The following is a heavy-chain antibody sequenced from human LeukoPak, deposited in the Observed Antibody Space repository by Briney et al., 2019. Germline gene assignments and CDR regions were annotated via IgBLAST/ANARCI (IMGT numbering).Heavy chain of an antibody. D-gene: IGHD5-24*01. Sequence: GGSLRLSCAASGFTLSSYGMHWVRQAPGKGLEWVAVIWYDGSNKYYADSVKGRFTISRDNSKNTLYLQMNSLRAEDTAVYYCARAGAAGYNLDYWGQGTLVTVSS. CDR3: ARAGAAGYNLDY. V-gene: IGHV3-33*08. CDR1: GFTLSSYG. CDR2: IWYDGSNK. J-gene: IGHJ4*02.